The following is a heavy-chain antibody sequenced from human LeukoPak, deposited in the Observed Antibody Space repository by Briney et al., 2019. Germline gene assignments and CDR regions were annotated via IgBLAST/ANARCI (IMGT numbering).Heavy chain of an antibody. Sequence: SETLSLNCSVYGGSFSGYCWRRIRQPQGKGLEWIVEINHSGSTNYNPSLKSRVTISVDTSKNQFSLKLSSVTAADTAVYYCARGRDPDYWGQGTLVTVSS. CDR2: INHSGST. CDR3: ARGRDPDY. V-gene: IGHV4-34*01. CDR1: GGSFSGYC. J-gene: IGHJ4*02.